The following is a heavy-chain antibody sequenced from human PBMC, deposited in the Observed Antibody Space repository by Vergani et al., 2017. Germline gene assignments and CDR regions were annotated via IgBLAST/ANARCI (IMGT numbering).Heavy chain of an antibody. CDR1: GFTFSSYE. CDR2: ISSSGSTI. Sequence: EVQLVESGGGLVQPGGSLRLSCAASGFTFSSYEMHWVRQAPGKGLEWVSYISSSGSTIYNADSVKGRFTISRDNAKNSLFLQMNSLRGEDTAVYYCAREYPYSDSAGDAFDIWGQGTMVTVSS. D-gene: IGHD6-13*01. J-gene: IGHJ3*02. V-gene: IGHV3-48*03. CDR3: AREYPYSDSAGDAFDI.